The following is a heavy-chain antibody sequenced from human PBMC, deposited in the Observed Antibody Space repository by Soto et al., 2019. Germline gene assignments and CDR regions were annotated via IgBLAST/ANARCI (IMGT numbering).Heavy chain of an antibody. V-gene: IGHV3-53*01. CDR3: AKSRGYSGYDASDI. Sequence: GGSLRLSCAASGFTVSSNYMSWVRQAPGKGLEWVSVIYSGGSTYYADSVKGRFTISRDNSKNTLYLQMNSLRAEDTAVYYCAKSRGYSGYDASDIWGQGTMVTVSS. J-gene: IGHJ3*02. D-gene: IGHD5-12*01. CDR2: IYSGGST. CDR1: GFTVSSNY.